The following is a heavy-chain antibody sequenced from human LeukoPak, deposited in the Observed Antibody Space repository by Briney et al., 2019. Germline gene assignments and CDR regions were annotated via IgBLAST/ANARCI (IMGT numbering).Heavy chain of an antibody. CDR3: ARTNVYYYDSSDYYPYFDY. V-gene: IGHV1-18*01. CDR2: ISAYNGNT. J-gene: IGHJ4*02. D-gene: IGHD3-22*01. CDR1: GYTFTSYG. Sequence: ASVKVSCKASGYTFTSYGISWVRQAPGHGLEWMGWISAYNGNTNYAQKLQGRVTMTTDTSTSTAYMELRSLRSDDTAVYYCARTNVYYYDSSDYYPYFDYWGQGTLVTVSS.